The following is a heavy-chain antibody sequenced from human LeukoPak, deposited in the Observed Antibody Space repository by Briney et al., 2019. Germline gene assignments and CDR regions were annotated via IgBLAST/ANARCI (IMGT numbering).Heavy chain of an antibody. Sequence: SETLSLTCTVSGGSISSYYWSWIRQPPGKGLEWIGYIYYSGSTNYNPSLKSRVTISVDTSKNQFSLKLSSVTAADTAVYYCARYYSVAVAPYYFDYWGQGTLVTVSS. J-gene: IGHJ4*02. CDR3: ARYYSVAVAPYYFDY. CDR1: GGSISSYY. V-gene: IGHV4-59*08. D-gene: IGHD6-19*01. CDR2: IYYSGST.